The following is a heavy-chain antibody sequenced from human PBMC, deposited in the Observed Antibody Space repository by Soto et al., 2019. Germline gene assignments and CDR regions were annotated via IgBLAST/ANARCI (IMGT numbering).Heavy chain of an antibody. V-gene: IGHV3-7*05. D-gene: IGHD6-25*01. Sequence: EVQLVESGGGLVKPGGSLTLSCAASEFAFSSYWMTWVRQAPGKGLEWVANIRKDGSQRYYLDSVRGRFTISRDNSKNSLYLQLNSLRAEDTALYLCARDWSPGSSGVYVDAFEIWGQGTMVTVSS. J-gene: IGHJ3*02. CDR2: IRKDGSQR. CDR3: ARDWSPGSSGVYVDAFEI. CDR1: EFAFSSYW.